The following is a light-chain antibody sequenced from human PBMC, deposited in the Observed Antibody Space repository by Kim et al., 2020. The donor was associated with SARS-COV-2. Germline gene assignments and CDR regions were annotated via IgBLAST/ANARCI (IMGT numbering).Light chain of an antibody. V-gene: IGLV3-1*01. J-gene: IGLJ3*02. Sequence: SYELTQPPSVSVSPGQTASITCSGDKLGDKYACWYQQKPGQSPVLVIYQDSKRPSGIPERFSGSNSGNTATLTIRGTQAMEEADYYCQAWDRSTAVFGGGTQLT. CDR3: QAWDRSTAV. CDR1: KLGDKY. CDR2: QDS.